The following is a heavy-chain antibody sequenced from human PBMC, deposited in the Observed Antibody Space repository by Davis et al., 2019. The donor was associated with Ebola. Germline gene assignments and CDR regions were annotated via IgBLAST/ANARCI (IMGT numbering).Heavy chain of an antibody. D-gene: IGHD1-1*01. CDR3: AGEHGNDIYVFYGMDV. J-gene: IGHJ6*02. CDR1: GAPTSSYY. V-gene: IGHV4-59*01. CDR2: IYYSGST. Sequence: MPSETLSPTFTLLGAPTSSYYWSWTPQPQGKGLEWIGYIYYSGSTNYNPSLKSPVTISVDTSKNQCSLKLRSGTAADTAVYYCAGEHGNDIYVFYGMDVWGQGTTVTVSS.